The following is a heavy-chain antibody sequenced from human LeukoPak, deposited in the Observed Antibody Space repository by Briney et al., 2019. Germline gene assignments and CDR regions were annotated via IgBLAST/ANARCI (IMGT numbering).Heavy chain of an antibody. CDR3: ARAAY. Sequence: GGSLRLSCAASGCTFSGHWMSWVGQAPGTGLEWVAKIKQDGSEKYYVDSVKGRFTISRDNAQNSLYLQMNSLRADDTAVYYCARAAYWGQGTLVTVSS. V-gene: IGHV3-7*01. J-gene: IGHJ4*02. CDR2: IKQDGSEK. CDR1: GCTFSGHW.